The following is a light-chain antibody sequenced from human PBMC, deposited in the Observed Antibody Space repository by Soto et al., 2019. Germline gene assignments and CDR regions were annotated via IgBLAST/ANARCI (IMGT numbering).Light chain of an antibody. Sequence: EIVLTQSPGTLSLSPGERATLSCRASQSVSSSYLAWYQQKPGQAPRLLIYGASSRATGIPDRFSGSGSATDVTLTISSLEPEDVAVYYFQQYRSTPLVTLGHGTKVDIK. CDR3: QQYRSTPLVT. V-gene: IGKV3-20*01. CDR1: QSVSSSY. CDR2: GAS. J-gene: IGKJ3*01.